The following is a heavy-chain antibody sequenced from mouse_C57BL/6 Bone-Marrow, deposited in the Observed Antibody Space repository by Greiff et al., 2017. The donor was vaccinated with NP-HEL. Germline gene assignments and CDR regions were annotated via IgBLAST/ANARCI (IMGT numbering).Heavy chain of an antibody. D-gene: IGHD1-1*01. CDR3: TSHYGSSYYYAMDY. J-gene: IGHJ4*01. CDR1: GYTFTSYW. Sequence: VQLQQSGTVLARPGASVKMSCKTSGYTFTSYWMHWVKQRPGQGLEWIGAIYPGNSDTSYNQKFKGKAKLTAVTSASTAYLELSSLTNEDSAVDYGTSHYGSSYYYAMDYWGQGTSVTVSS. V-gene: IGHV1-5*01. CDR2: IYPGNSDT.